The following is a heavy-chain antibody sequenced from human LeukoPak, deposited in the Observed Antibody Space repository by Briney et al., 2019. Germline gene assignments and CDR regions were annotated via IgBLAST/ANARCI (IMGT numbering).Heavy chain of an antibody. CDR1: GGSISSSSYS. CDR2: GYYSGST. Sequence: NPSETLSLTCTVSGGSISSSSYSWGWIRQPPGKGLEWIGSGYYSGSTYYNPSLESRVTISVDTSKNQFSLKLSSVTAADTAVYYCARLYHSSPGDYWGQGTLVTVSS. V-gene: IGHV4-39*01. D-gene: IGHD3-22*01. J-gene: IGHJ4*02. CDR3: ARLYHSSPGDY.